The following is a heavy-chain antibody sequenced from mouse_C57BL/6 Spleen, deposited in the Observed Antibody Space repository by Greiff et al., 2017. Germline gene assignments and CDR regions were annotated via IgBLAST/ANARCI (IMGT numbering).Heavy chain of an antibody. Sequence: VQLQQSGAELVRPGASVTLSCKASGYTFTDYEMHWVKQTPVHGLEWIGAIDPETGGTAYNQKFKGKAILTADTSSSTAYMELRSLTSEGSAVYYCTRSPSNYGAWFAYWGQGTLVTVSA. D-gene: IGHD2-5*01. J-gene: IGHJ3*01. CDR2: IDPETGGT. V-gene: IGHV1-15*01. CDR3: TRSPSNYGAWFAY. CDR1: GYTFTDYE.